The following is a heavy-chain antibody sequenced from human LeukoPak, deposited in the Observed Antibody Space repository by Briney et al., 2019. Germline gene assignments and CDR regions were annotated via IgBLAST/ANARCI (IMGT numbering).Heavy chain of an antibody. D-gene: IGHD6-19*01. CDR3: ARDLPKKLIAEAGRDYYYYMDV. J-gene: IGHJ6*03. V-gene: IGHV1-69*05. Sequence: SVKVSCKASGGTFSSYAISWVRQAPGQGLEWMGGIIPTFGTANYAQKFQGRVTITTDESTSTAYMELSSLRSEDTAVYYCARDLPKKLIAEAGRDYYYYMDVWGKGTTVTVSS. CDR1: GGTFSSYA. CDR2: IIPTFGTA.